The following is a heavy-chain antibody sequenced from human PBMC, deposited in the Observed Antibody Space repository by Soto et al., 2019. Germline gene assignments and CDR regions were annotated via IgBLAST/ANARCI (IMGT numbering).Heavy chain of an antibody. D-gene: IGHD6-13*01. CDR3: AKIKGIAAAGPRTYGMDV. V-gene: IGHV3-30*18. Sequence: ESGGGVVQPGRSLRLSCAASGFTFSSYGMHWVRQAPGKGLEWVAVISYDGSNKYYADSVKGRFTISRDNSKNTLYLQMNSLRAEDTAVYYCAKIKGIAAAGPRTYGMDVWGQGTTVTVSS. J-gene: IGHJ6*02. CDR1: GFTFSSYG. CDR2: ISYDGSNK.